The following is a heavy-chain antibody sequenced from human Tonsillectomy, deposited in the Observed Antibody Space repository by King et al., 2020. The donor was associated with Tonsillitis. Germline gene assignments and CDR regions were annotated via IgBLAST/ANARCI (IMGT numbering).Heavy chain of an antibody. V-gene: IGHV3-30-3*01. CDR2: ISYDGSNK. CDR3: ARVVGIHPNVFF. J-gene: IGHJ4*02. D-gene: IGHD2-21*01. CDR1: GFTFSSYA. Sequence: VQLVESGGGVVQPGRSLRLSCAASGFTFSSYAMHWVRQAPGKGLEWVAVISYDGSNKYYADSVTGRFTISRDNSKNTLYLQMNSLRAEDTAVYYCARVVGIHPNVFFWGQGTLVTVSS.